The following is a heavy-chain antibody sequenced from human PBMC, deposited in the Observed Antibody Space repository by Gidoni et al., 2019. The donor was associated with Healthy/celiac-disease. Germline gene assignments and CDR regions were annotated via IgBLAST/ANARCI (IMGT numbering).Heavy chain of an antibody. V-gene: IGHV3-21*01. CDR2: ISSSSSYI. D-gene: IGHD6-13*01. CDR1: GLTFSSYS. J-gene: IGHJ4*02. CDR3: AREGIAAAGTFDY. Sequence: EVQLVESGGGLVKPGGSLRLSGATSGLTFSSYSMNWVCQAPGKGLEWVSSISSSSSYIYYADSVKGRFTISRDNAKNSLYLQMNSLRAEDTAVYYCAREGIAAAGTFDYWGQGTLVTVSS.